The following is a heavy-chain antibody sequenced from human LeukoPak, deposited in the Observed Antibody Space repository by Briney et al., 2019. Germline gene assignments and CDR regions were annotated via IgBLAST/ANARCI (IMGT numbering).Heavy chain of an antibody. CDR1: GFTFSSYG. CDR2: IGYDGSNK. Sequence: GSQRLCCAAAGFTFSSYGMHWGRQAPGRGLERVAVIGYDGSNKYYADSVKGRFTISRDNSKNTLYLQMNSLRAEDTAVYYCARDAHITMVRGVIGPYYYGMDVWGKGTTVTVSS. D-gene: IGHD3-10*01. V-gene: IGHV3-33*01. J-gene: IGHJ6*04. CDR3: ARDAHITMVRGVIGPYYYGMDV.